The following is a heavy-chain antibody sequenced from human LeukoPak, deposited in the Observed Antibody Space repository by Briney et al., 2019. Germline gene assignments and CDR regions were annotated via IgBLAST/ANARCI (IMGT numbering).Heavy chain of an antibody. CDR3: ARVGYDSSGYYRAYYFDY. D-gene: IGHD3-22*01. CDR2: IYYSGST. V-gene: IGHV4-59*01. J-gene: IGHJ4*02. CDR1: GFTFSSYA. Sequence: GSLRLSCAASGFTFSSYAMSWVRQPPGKGLEWIGYIYYSGSTNYNPSLKSRVTISVDTSKNQFSLKLSSVTAADTAVYYCARVGYDSSGYYRAYYFDYWGQGTLVTVSS.